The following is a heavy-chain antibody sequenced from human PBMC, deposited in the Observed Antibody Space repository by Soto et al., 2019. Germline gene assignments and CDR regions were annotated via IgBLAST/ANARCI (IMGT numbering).Heavy chain of an antibody. CDR1: GGSISSSSYY. J-gene: IGHJ6*02. CDR2: IYYSGST. Sequence: TLSLTCTVSGGSISSSSYYWGWIRQPPGKGLEWIGSIYYSGSTYYNPSLKSRVTISVDTSKNQFSLKLSSVTAADTAVYYCARHLGTSAWFGDYYYYYGMDVWGQGTTVTVS. D-gene: IGHD3-10*01. V-gene: IGHV4-39*01. CDR3: ARHLGTSAWFGDYYYYYGMDV.